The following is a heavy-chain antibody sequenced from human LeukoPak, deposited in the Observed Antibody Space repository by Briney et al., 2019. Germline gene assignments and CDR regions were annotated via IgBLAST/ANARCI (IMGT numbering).Heavy chain of an antibody. CDR3: VTHEVTVITRSTFDY. V-gene: IGHV3-7*01. CDR2: IKPDDTEK. CDR1: GFTVSSNY. Sequence: PGGSLRLSCAASGFTVSSNYMSWVRQAPGKGLEWVANIKPDDTEKYYGNSVKGRFAILRDNAKNSLYLQMNSLRAEDTAVYYCVTHEVTVITRSTFDYWGQGTLVTVSS. J-gene: IGHJ4*02. D-gene: IGHD4-23*01.